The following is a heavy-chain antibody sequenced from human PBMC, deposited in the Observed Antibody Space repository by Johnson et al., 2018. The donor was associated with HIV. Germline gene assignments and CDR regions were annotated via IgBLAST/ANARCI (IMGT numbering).Heavy chain of an antibody. CDR2: INWDGTYT. V-gene: IGHV3-20*04. J-gene: IGHJ3*02. CDR1: RFTFSNYD. Sequence: EVHLVESGGGLVQPGGSLRLSCAASRFTFSNYDMYWVRHVTGKGLEWVSGINWDGTYTGYVGSVKGRFTISRDNGKNSLYLQMNSLRVEDTALYYCARAVRIGVGGTVLGASDIWGQGTMVTVSS. D-gene: IGHD6-13*01. CDR3: ARAVRIGVGGTVLGASDI.